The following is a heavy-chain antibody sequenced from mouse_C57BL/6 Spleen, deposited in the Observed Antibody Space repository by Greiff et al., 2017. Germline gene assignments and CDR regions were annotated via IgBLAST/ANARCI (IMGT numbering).Heavy chain of an antibody. Sequence: VQLQQPGAELVKPGASVKMSCKASGYTFPSYWITWVKQRPGQGLEWIGDIYPGSGSTNYNEKFKSKATLTVDTSSSTAYMQLSSLTSEDSAVYYCARVYYSNYYAMDYWGQGTSVTVSS. CDR3: ARVYYSNYYAMDY. D-gene: IGHD2-5*01. V-gene: IGHV1-55*01. CDR2: IYPGSGST. CDR1: GYTFPSYW. J-gene: IGHJ4*01.